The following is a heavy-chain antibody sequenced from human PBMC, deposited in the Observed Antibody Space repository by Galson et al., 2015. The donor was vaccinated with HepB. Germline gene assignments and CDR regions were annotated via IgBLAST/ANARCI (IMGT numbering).Heavy chain of an antibody. J-gene: IGHJ5*02. CDR1: GYSFTSYW. V-gene: IGHV5-51*01. Sequence: QSGAEVKKPGESLKISCTGSGYSFTSYWIGWVRQMPGKGLEWMGIIYPGDSDTRYSPSFQGQVTISADKSISTAYLQWSSLKASDTAMYYCARLLTVVTDRATNWFDPWGQGTLVTVSS. D-gene: IGHD4-23*01. CDR3: ARLLTVVTDRATNWFDP. CDR2: IYPGDSDT.